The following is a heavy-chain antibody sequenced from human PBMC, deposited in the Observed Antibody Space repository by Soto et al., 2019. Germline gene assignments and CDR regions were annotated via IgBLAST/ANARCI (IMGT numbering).Heavy chain of an antibody. V-gene: IGHV3-48*02. CDR2: TSSGSATI. D-gene: IGHD6-6*01. CDR3: ARDSASYSSTSGSYWYFDL. J-gene: IGHJ2*01. CDR1: GFTFGGYA. Sequence: LLLSCPASGFTFGGYAMSRFRQPPGKGLDWVSYTSSGSATIYYADSVKGRFTISRDNAKNSLYLQMNSLRDEDTAVYYCARDSASYSSTSGSYWYFDLWGRGTLVTVSS.